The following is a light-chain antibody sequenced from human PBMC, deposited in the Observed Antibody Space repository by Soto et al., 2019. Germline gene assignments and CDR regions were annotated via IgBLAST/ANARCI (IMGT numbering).Light chain of an antibody. CDR2: GAS. CDR1: QSVSSN. Sequence: EIVVAQSPATLSVSPGERATLSCRASQSVSSNLAWYQQKPGQAPRLLIYGASTRATGIPARFSGSGSGTEFTLTISSLQSEDFAVYYCQQYNNWPQLTFGGGTKVEIK. V-gene: IGKV3-15*01. J-gene: IGKJ4*01. CDR3: QQYNNWPQLT.